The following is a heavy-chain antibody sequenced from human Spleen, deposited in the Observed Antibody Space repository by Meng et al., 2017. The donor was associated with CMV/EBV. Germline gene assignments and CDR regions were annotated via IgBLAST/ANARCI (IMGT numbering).Heavy chain of an antibody. Sequence: GESLKISXAASGFTFSSYSMNWVRQAPGKGLEWVSCIGSSSSYIYYADSVKGRFTISRDNAKNSLYLQMNSLRVEDTAVYYCARGVVEMATIEGYWGQGTLVTVSS. V-gene: IGHV3-21*01. J-gene: IGHJ4*02. CDR2: IGSSSSYI. D-gene: IGHD5-24*01. CDR3: ARGVVEMATIEGY. CDR1: GFTFSSYS.